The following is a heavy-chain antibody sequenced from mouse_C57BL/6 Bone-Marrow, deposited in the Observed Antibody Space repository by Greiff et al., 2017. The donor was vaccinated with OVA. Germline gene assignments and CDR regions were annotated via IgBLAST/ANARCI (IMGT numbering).Heavy chain of an antibody. CDR3: ARGGVFYYGSSLDY. CDR1: GYTFTSYW. J-gene: IGHJ2*01. V-gene: IGHV1-50*01. Sequence: VQLQQPGAELVKPGASVKLSCKASGYTFTSYWMQWVKQRPGQGLEWIGEIDPSDSSTNYNQKFKGKATLTVDTSSSTAYMQLSSLTYEDSEVYYCARGGVFYYGSSLDYWGKGTTLTVSS. D-gene: IGHD1-1*01. CDR2: IDPSDSST.